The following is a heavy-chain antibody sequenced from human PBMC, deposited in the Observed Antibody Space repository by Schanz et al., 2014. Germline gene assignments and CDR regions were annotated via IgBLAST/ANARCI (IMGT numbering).Heavy chain of an antibody. J-gene: IGHJ4*02. CDR1: GGTFSSFG. CDR3: ARDRLECGAECYSVEVFEI. CDR2: IIPSLGLA. V-gene: IGHV1-69*04. Sequence: QVQLVQSGAAVKRPGASVKVSRKAPGGTFSSFGINWVRQAPGQGREWMGRIIPSLGLAKYEQKFQDKVTITADTSTTTAYMELSGLRSEDTAVYYCARDRLECGAECYSVEVFEIWGQGTLVIVSS. D-gene: IGHD2-21*01.